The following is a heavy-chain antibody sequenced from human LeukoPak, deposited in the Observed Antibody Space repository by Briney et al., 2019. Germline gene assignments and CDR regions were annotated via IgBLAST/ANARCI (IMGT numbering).Heavy chain of an antibody. J-gene: IGHJ4*02. D-gene: IGHD6-19*01. CDR3: ARGRGVAGTGY. V-gene: IGHV4-34*01. CDR2: INHSGST. CDR1: GGSFSGYY. Sequence: SETLSLTCAVYGGSFSGYYWSWIRQPPGKGLEWIGEINHSGSTNYNPSLKSRVTISVDTSKNQFSLKLSSVSAADTAVYYCARGRGVAGTGYWGQGTLVTASS.